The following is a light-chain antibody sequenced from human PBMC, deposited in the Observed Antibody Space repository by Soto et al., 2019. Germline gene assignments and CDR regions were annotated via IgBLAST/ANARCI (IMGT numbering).Light chain of an antibody. V-gene: IGKV3-15*01. CDR3: QQYDNWRSIT. J-gene: IGKJ5*01. Sequence: EIVMTQSPATLSMSPGERATLSCRASQSIRINLAWFQQKPGQAPRLLIFAASTRATGIPARFSGSGSGTEFTITISSLQSEDFAVYYCQQYDNWRSITFGQGTRLEIK. CDR1: QSIRIN. CDR2: AAS.